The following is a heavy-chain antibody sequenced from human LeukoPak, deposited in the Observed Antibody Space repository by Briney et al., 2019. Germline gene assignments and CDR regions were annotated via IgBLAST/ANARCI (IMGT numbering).Heavy chain of an antibody. CDR1: GFTFSTFW. CDR2: INGDGTTT. J-gene: IGHJ6*02. V-gene: IGHV3-74*03. CDR3: GRWNYGMDV. Sequence: GGSLRLSCAVTGFTFSTFWMHWVRQVPGKGLVWVSYINGDGTTTTYADSVKGRFTISRDNAKNTVYRQMNSLRGEDSAVYYCGRWNYGMDVWGQGTTVTVSS.